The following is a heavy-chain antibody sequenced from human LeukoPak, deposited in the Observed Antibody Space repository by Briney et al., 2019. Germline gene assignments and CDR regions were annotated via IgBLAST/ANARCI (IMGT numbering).Heavy chain of an antibody. J-gene: IGHJ4*02. Sequence: SETLSLTCTVSGGSISSYYWSWIRQPPGKGLEWIGYIYYRSTNYNPSLKSRVTISIDTSKNQLSLKLSSVTAADTAVYYRARGAMAVAGRVFDYWGQGTLVTVSS. CDR3: ARGAMAVAGRVFDY. CDR1: GGSISSYY. V-gene: IGHV4-59*08. D-gene: IGHD6-19*01. CDR2: IYYRST.